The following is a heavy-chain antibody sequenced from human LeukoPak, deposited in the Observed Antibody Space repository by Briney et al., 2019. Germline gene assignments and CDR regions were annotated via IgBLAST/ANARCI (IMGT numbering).Heavy chain of an antibody. V-gene: IGHV3-53*01. CDR2: IYSGGST. CDR1: GFTVSSNY. Sequence: GGSLRLCCAASGFTVSSNYMSWVRQAPGKGLEWVSVIYSGGSTYYADSVKGRFTISRDNSKNTLYLQMNSLRAEDTAVYYCARGFTAMVQGDAFDIWGQGTMVTVSS. J-gene: IGHJ3*02. CDR3: ARGFTAMVQGDAFDI. D-gene: IGHD5-18*01.